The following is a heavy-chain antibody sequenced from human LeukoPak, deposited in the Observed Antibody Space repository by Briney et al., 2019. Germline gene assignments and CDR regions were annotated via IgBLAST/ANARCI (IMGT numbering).Heavy chain of an antibody. V-gene: IGHV4-31*03. J-gene: IGHJ4*02. CDR1: GGSISSGGYF. D-gene: IGHD5-18*01. CDR2: IYYSGIT. CDR3: ARYPTAMVSFDY. Sequence: SETLSLTCTVSGGSISSGGYFWSWIRQHPGKGLEWIGYIYYSGITYFNPSLKSRVTISVDTSKNQFSLRLSFVTAADTAVYYCARYPTAMVSFDYWGQGTLVTVSS.